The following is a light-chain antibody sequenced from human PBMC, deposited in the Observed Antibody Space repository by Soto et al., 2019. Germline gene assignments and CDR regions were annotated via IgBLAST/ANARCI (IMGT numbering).Light chain of an antibody. CDR2: DAS. CDR1: HDISNY. Sequence: DIQMTQSPSSLSASVGDRVTITCQASHDISNYLNWYQQKPGQAPKLLIYDASNLETGVPSRFSGSGSGTDFTFTISSLQPEDIATYYCQQYDNLPPFTFGPGTKVDIK. CDR3: QQYDNLPPFT. V-gene: IGKV1-33*01. J-gene: IGKJ3*01.